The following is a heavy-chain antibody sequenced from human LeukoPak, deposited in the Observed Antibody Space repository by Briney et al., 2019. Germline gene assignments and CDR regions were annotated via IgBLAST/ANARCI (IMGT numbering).Heavy chain of an antibody. J-gene: IGHJ4*02. CDR3: AKLPQWEYFDY. D-gene: IGHD1-26*01. CDR2: ISGSGGST. CDR1: GFTFSNYG. V-gene: IGHV3-23*01. Sequence: GGTLRPSCAASGFTFSNYGMSWVRQAPGKGLEWVSAISGSGGSTYYADSVKGRFTISRDNSKNTLYLQMNSLRAEDTAVYYCAKLPQWEYFDYWGQGTLVTVSS.